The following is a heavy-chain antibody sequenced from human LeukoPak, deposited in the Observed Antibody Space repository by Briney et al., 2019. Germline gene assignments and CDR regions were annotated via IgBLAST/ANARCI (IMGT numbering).Heavy chain of an antibody. Sequence: SETLSLTCAVSGYSISNGYYWGWIRQPPGKGLEWIGSIYHSGSTYYNPSLKSRVTISVDTSKNQFSLKLSSVTAADTAVYYCARGIPPAPVKITMVRGVIRRSYNWFDPWGQGTLVTVSS. CDR3: ARGIPPAPVKITMVRGVIRRSYNWFDP. D-gene: IGHD3-10*01. CDR1: GYSISNGYY. J-gene: IGHJ5*02. CDR2: IYHSGST. V-gene: IGHV4-38-2*01.